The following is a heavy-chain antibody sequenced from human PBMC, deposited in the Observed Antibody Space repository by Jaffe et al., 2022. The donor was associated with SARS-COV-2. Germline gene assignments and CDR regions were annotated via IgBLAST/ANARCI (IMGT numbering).Heavy chain of an antibody. Sequence: QVQLVESGGGVVQPGRSLRLSCAASGFTFSSYAMHWVRQAPGKGLEWVAVISYDGSNKYYADSVKGRFTISRDNSKNTLYLQMNSLRAEDTAVYYCARDLRSWNNRGGDAFDIWGQGTMVTVSS. J-gene: IGHJ3*02. CDR2: ISYDGSNK. CDR1: GFTFSSYA. D-gene: IGHD6-13*01. CDR3: ARDLRSWNNRGGDAFDI. V-gene: IGHV3-30*04.